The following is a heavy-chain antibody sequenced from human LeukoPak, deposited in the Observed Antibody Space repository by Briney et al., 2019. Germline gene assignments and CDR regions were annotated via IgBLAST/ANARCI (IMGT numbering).Heavy chain of an antibody. Sequence: GGSLRLSCAASGFTFSSYEMNWVRQAPGKGLEWVSYISSSGSTIYYADSVKGRFTISRDNAKNSLYLQMTSLRAEDTAVYYCASLYIPLMTWSGGWFDPWGQGTLVTVSS. J-gene: IGHJ5*02. V-gene: IGHV3-48*03. D-gene: IGHD3-16*01. CDR1: GFTFSSYE. CDR2: ISSSGSTI. CDR3: ASLYIPLMTWSGGWFDP.